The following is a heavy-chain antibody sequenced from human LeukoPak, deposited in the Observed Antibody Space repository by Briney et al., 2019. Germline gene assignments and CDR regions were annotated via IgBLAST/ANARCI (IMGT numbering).Heavy chain of an antibody. Sequence: SQTLSLTCTVSGGSISSGDYYWSWIRQPPGKGLEWIGYIYYSGSTYYNPSLKSRVTISVDTSKNQFSLNLSSVTAADTAVYYCALYGSGSYNFDYWGQGTLVTVSS. D-gene: IGHD3-10*01. J-gene: IGHJ4*02. CDR1: GGSISSGDYY. V-gene: IGHV4-30-4*01. CDR2: IYYSGST. CDR3: ALYGSGSYNFDY.